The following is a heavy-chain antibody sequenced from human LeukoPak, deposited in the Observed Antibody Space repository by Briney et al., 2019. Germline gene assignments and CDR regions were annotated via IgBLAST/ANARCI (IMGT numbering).Heavy chain of an antibody. V-gene: IGHV6-1*01. D-gene: IGHD4-17*01. CDR3: ARDDGDYPTYYYYGMDV. CDR2: TYYRSKWYN. CDR1: GNSVSSNSAA. Sequence: SQTLSLTCAISGNSVSSNSAAWNWIRQSPSRGLEWLGRTYYRSKWYNDYAVSVKSRITINPDTSKNQFSLQLNSVTPEDTAVYYCARDDGDYPTYYYYGMDVWGQGTTVTVSS. J-gene: IGHJ6*02.